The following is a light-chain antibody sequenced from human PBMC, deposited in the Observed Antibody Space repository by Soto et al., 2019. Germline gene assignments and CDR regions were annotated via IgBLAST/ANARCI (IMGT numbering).Light chain of an antibody. V-gene: IGLV2-14*01. CDR3: SSYSTTSTLV. Sequence: QSVLTQPASVSGSPGQSATISCTGASSDVGGNDYVSWYQQHPGKAPKLILYEVNNRPSGVSNHFSGSKSGNTASLSISGLQADDEADYYCSSYSTTSTLVFGSGTKVTVL. CDR2: EVN. CDR1: SSDVGGNDY. J-gene: IGLJ1*01.